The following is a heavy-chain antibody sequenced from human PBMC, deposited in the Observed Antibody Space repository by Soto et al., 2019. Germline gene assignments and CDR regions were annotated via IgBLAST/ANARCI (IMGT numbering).Heavy chain of an antibody. CDR1: YGTVVDRGCR. Sequence: VSYGTVVDRGCRRSWNRQPQGKGLEWIGYIYYSGSTNYNPSLKSRVTISVDTSKNQFSLKLSSLTAADSAVYYCARTWIQLWSFDYWGQGTLLTVS. CDR3: ARTWIQLWSFDY. J-gene: IGHJ4*02. D-gene: IGHD5-18*01. V-gene: IGHV4-61*08. CDR2: IYYSGST.